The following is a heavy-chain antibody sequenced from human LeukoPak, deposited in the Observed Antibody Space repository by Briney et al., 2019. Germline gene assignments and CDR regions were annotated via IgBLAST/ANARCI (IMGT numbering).Heavy chain of an antibody. CDR3: ARLGRYYYDSSGYYYADY. D-gene: IGHD3-22*01. Sequence: TGESLTISXKGSGYSFTSYWIGWVRQMPGKGLEWMGIIYPGDSDTRYSPSFQGQVTISADKSISTAYLQWSSLKASDTAMYYCARLGRYYYDSSGYYYADYWGQGTLVTVSS. CDR1: GYSFTSYW. J-gene: IGHJ4*02. CDR2: IYPGDSDT. V-gene: IGHV5-51*03.